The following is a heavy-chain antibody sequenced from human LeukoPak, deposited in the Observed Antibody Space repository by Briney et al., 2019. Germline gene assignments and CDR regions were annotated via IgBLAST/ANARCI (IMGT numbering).Heavy chain of an antibody. Sequence: ASVKVSCKASGYTFTGYHMHWVRQAPGQGLEWMGWINPNSGGTNYAQKFQGRVTMTRDTSISTAYMELSRLRSDDTAVYYCARRLEVSEDWFDPWGQGTLVTVSS. J-gene: IGHJ5*02. D-gene: IGHD2-8*02. CDR1: GYTFTGYH. V-gene: IGHV1-2*02. CDR3: ARRLEVSEDWFDP. CDR2: INPNSGGT.